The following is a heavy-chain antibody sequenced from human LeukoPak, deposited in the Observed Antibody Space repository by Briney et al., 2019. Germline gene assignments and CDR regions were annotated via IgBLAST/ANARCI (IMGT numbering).Heavy chain of an antibody. V-gene: IGHV3-30-3*01. J-gene: IGHJ4*02. CDR3: ASPYSSSWTTRTELGY. Sequence: PGGSLRLSCAASGFTFSSYAMHWVRQAPGKGLEWVAVISYDGTNKYYADSVKGRFTISRDNSKNTLYLQLNSLRAEDTAVYYCASPYSSSWTTRTELGYWGQGTLVTVSS. D-gene: IGHD6-13*01. CDR2: ISYDGTNK. CDR1: GFTFSSYA.